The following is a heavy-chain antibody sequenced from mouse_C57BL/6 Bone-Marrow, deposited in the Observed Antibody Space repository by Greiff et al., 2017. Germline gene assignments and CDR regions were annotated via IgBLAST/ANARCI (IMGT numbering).Heavy chain of an antibody. CDR3: ARVPYYGSSFYAMDY. CDR1: GYSITSGYY. J-gene: IGHJ4*01. CDR2: ISYDGSN. V-gene: IGHV3-6*01. D-gene: IGHD1-1*01. Sequence: EVKLMESGPGLVKPSQSLSLTCSVTGYSITSGYYWNWIRQFPGNKLEWMGYISYDGSNNYNPSLKNRISITRDTSKNQFFLKLNSVTTEDTATYYCARVPYYGSSFYAMDYWGQGTSVTVSS.